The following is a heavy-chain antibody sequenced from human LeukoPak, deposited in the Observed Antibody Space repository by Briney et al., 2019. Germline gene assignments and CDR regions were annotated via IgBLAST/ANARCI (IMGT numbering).Heavy chain of an antibody. CDR3: AKSSYYDSSGFYREYYFDY. CDR1: DFTFSSTW. V-gene: IGHV3-15*07. Sequence: GGSLRLSCVASDFTFSSTWMNWVRQAPGKGLEWVGRIKSEIDGGATGYAAPVQGRFTVSRDDSQATLYLQMNSLRAGDTAVYYCAKSSYYDSSGFYREYYFDYWGQGTLVPVSS. J-gene: IGHJ4*02. D-gene: IGHD3-22*01. CDR2: IKSEIDGGAT.